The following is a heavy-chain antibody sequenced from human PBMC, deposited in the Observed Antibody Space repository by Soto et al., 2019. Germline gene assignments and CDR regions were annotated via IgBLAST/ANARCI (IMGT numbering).Heavy chain of an antibody. Sequence: QVQLVESGGGVVQPGRSLRLSCAASGFTFSSYAMHWVRQAPGKGLEWVAVISYDGSNKYYADSVKGRFNISRDNSKNTLYLKMNSLRAEDTAVYYCARAPSDDGPYCSGGSCYSGAFDYLGQGTLVTVSS. CDR2: ISYDGSNK. V-gene: IGHV3-30-3*01. D-gene: IGHD2-15*01. J-gene: IGHJ4*02. CDR3: ARAPSDDGPYCSGGSCYSGAFDY. CDR1: GFTFSSYA.